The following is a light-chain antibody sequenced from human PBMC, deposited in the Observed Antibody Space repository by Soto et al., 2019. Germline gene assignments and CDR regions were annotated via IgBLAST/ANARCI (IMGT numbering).Light chain of an antibody. CDR1: HSVDSN. CDR2: GAS. J-gene: IGKJ4*01. Sequence: EIVMTQSPATLSVSPGEGATLSCRASHSVDSNLAWYQQKPGQAPRLLIFGASTRATGIPTRFSGGGSGTDFTLTISSLQSEEFGLYFCQQYDKWPLTFGGGTKVEIK. CDR3: QQYDKWPLT. V-gene: IGKV3D-15*01.